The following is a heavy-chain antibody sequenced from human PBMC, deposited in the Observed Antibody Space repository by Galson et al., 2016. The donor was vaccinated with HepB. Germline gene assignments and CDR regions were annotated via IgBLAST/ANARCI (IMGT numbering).Heavy chain of an antibody. CDR3: ATSATGDFQFSDSDY. Sequence: PALVKPTQTLTLTCSFSGFSVSTTGVAVAWIRQPPGKALEWLALIFWDNEKRYNPSLRSRLSITKDTSKNQVVLSMTNMEPVDTGTYYCATSATGDFQFSDSDYWGQGTLVTVSS. V-gene: IGHV2-5*02. J-gene: IGHJ4*02. D-gene: IGHD4-17*01. CDR1: GFSVSTTGVA. CDR2: IFWDNEK.